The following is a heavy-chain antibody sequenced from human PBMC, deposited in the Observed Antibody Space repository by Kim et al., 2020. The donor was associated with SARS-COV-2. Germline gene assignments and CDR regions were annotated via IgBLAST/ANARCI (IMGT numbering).Heavy chain of an antibody. CDR2: IYYSGST. J-gene: IGHJ4*02. V-gene: IGHV4-59*13. Sequence: SETLSLTCTVSGGSISSYYWSWIRQPPGKGLEWIGNIYYSGSTNYNPSLKSRVTISVDTSKNQFSLKLSSVTAADTAVYYCATGYSSSWYEHTFDYWGQGTLVTVSS. CDR1: GGSISSYY. D-gene: IGHD6-13*01. CDR3: ATGYSSSWYEHTFDY.